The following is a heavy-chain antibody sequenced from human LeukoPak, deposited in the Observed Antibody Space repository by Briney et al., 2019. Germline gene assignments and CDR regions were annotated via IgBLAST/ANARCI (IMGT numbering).Heavy chain of an antibody. D-gene: IGHD4-17*01. CDR2: IWYDGSNK. Sequence: GGSLRLSCAASGFTFSSYGMHWVRQAPGKGLEWVAVIWYDGSNKYYADSVKGRFTISRDNSKNTLYLQMNSLRAEDTAVYYCARDQGLRRGGYYFDYWVQGTLVTVSS. CDR1: GFTFSSYG. J-gene: IGHJ4*02. V-gene: IGHV3-33*01. CDR3: ARDQGLRRGGYYFDY.